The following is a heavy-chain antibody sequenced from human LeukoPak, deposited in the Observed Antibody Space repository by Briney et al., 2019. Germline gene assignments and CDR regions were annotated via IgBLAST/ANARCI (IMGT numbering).Heavy chain of an antibody. Sequence: SVKVSCKASGGTFSSYAISWVRQAPGQGLEWMGGIIPIFGTANYAQKFQGRVPITADESTSTAYMELSSLRSEHTAVYYVSRDSGRTYYCDYWREGTLVSVSS. CDR3: SRDSGRTYYCDY. CDR1: GGTFSSYA. CDR2: IIPIFGTA. D-gene: IGHD3-10*01. J-gene: IGHJ4*02. V-gene: IGHV1-69*13.